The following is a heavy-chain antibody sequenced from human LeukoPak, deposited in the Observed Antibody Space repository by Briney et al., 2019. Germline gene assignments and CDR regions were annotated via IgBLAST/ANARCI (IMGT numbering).Heavy chain of an antibody. CDR1: GHSISSDYY. CDR3: ARKYCSGGSCSTGHNDY. Sequence: SETLSLTRTVSGHSISSDYYWGWIRQPPGKGLEWIGSIFHSGSTYYNPSLKSRVTISVDTSKNQFSLKLSSVTAADTAVYYCARKYCSGGSCSTGHNDYWGQGTLVTVSS. J-gene: IGHJ4*02. V-gene: IGHV4-38-2*02. D-gene: IGHD2-15*01. CDR2: IFHSGST.